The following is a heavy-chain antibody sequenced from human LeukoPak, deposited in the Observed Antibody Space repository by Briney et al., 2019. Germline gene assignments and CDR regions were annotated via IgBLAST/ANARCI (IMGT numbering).Heavy chain of an antibody. CDR3: ARGRCSSTSCYSDY. D-gene: IGHD2-2*01. V-gene: IGHV1-69*01. CDR2: IIPMFGTA. J-gene: IGHJ4*02. CDR1: GGTFSSYA. Sequence: SVKVSCKASGGTFSSYAISWVRQAPGQGLEWMGGIIPMFGTAKYAQKFQGRATITADESTSIAYMELSSLRSEDTAVYYCARGRCSSTSCYSDYWGQGTLVTVSS.